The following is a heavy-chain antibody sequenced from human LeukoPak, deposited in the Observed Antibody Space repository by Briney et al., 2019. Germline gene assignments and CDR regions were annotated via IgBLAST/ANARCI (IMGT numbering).Heavy chain of an antibody. CDR3: VRDWDY. Sequence: GGSLRLSCAASGFIVSSGYMSWVRQAPGKGLEWVSLIYSGGTTYYADSVKGRFTISRDNTKNSLLLQMNSLRAEDTAVYYCVRDWDYWGQGALVTVSS. J-gene: IGHJ4*02. CDR2: IYSGGTT. CDR1: GFIVSSGY. V-gene: IGHV3-53*01.